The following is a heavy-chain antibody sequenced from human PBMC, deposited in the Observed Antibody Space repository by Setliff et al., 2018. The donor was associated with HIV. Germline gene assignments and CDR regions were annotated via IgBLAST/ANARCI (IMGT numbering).Heavy chain of an antibody. V-gene: IGHV1-69*10. Sequence: ASVKVSCKTSGDTFSRNGLSWVRQAPGQGLEWMGGIVPFLGITKYAQKLQGRLTLTTDESTSTAYMELSSLRSEDTAIYYCARPIAAAGTDFQHWGQGTLVTVSS. CDR2: IVPFLGIT. CDR1: GDTFSRNG. CDR3: ARPIAAAGTDFQH. J-gene: IGHJ1*01. D-gene: IGHD6-13*01.